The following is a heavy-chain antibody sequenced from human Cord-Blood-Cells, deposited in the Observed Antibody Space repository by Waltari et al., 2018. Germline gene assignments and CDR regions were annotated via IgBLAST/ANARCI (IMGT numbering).Heavy chain of an antibody. CDR3: ARKTGAKNAFDI. CDR2: INPNSGGT. Sequence: QVQLVQSGAAVKKPGASVQVSCKASGYTFTGYYMHRVQQASGQGLEWMGWINPNSGGTNYAQKFQGRVTMTRDTSISTAYMELSRLRSDDTAVYYCARKTGAKNAFDIWGQGTMVTVSS. J-gene: IGHJ3*02. CDR1: GYTFTGYY. D-gene: IGHD3-10*01. V-gene: IGHV1-2*02.